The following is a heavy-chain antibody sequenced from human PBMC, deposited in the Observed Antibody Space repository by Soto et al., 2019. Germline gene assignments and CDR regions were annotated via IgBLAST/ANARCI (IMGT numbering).Heavy chain of an antibody. Sequence: GGSLRLSCAASGFTFDDYAMHWVRQAPGKGLEWVSGINSDGSSTSYADSVKGRFTISRDNTKNTLYLQMNSLRAEDTAVYYCAIRASYYDSSGYFDYWGQGTLVTVSS. CDR3: AIRASYYDSSGYFDY. D-gene: IGHD3-22*01. J-gene: IGHJ4*02. CDR2: INSDGSST. CDR1: GFTFDDYA. V-gene: IGHV3-74*01.